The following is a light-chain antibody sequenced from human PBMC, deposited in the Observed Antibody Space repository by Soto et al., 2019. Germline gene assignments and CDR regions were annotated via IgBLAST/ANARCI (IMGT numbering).Light chain of an antibody. Sequence: ELVLTQSPGTLSLSPGERATLSCRASQSVSDSYLAWYQQKPGQAPRLLIYASSRATGIPDRFSGSGSGTDFTLTISRLDPEDFAVYFCQHYGTSALFGPGTNVDI. CDR2: AS. CDR1: QSVSDSY. CDR3: QHYGTSAL. V-gene: IGKV3-20*01. J-gene: IGKJ3*01.